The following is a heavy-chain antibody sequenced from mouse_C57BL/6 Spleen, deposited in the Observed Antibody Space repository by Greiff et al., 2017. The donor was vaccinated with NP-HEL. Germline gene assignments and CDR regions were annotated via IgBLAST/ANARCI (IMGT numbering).Heavy chain of an antibody. V-gene: IGHV1-64*01. CDR1: GYTFTSYW. CDR2: IHPNSGST. D-gene: IGHD1-1*01. CDR3: AGRASYYYGTPFAY. J-gene: IGHJ3*01. Sequence: QVQLKESGAELVKPGASVKLSCKASGYTFTSYWMHWVKQRPGQGLEWIGMIHPNSGSTNYNEKFKSKATLTVDKSSSTAYMQLSSLTSEDSAVYYCAGRASYYYGTPFAYWGQGTLVTVSA.